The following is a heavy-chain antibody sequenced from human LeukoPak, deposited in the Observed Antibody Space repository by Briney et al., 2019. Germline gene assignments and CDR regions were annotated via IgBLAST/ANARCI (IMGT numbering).Heavy chain of an antibody. CDR1: GDSISSGSFY. CDR2: IYPSGST. V-gene: IGHV4-61*02. D-gene: IGHD3-22*01. J-gene: IGHJ4*02. CDR3: ARDQYYYDSSGYYRFDY. Sequence: PSETLSLTCSVSGDSISSGSFYWSWIRQPAGRGLEWIGRIYPSGSTNYNPSLKSRVTISLDTSKNQFSLKLSSVTAADTAVYYCARDQYYYDSSGYYRFDYWGQGTLVTVSS.